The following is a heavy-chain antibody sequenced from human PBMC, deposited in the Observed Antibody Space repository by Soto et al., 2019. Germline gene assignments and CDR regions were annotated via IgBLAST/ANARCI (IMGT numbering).Heavy chain of an antibody. D-gene: IGHD3-3*01. CDR1: GGSISSSSYY. V-gene: IGHV4-39*01. CDR3: ARRYGGDFWSGYYTNFDY. CDR2: IYYSGST. J-gene: IGHJ4*02. Sequence: QLQLQESGPGLVKPSETLSLTCTVSGGSISSSSYYWGWIRQPPGKGLEWIGSIYYSGSTYYNPSLKSRVTISVDTSKNQSSLKLSSVTAADTAVYYCARRYGGDFWSGYYTNFDYWGQGTLVTVSS.